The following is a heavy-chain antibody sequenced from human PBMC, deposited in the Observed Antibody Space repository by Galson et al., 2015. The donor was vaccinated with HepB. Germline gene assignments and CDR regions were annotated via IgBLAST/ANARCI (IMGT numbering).Heavy chain of an antibody. CDR1: GFTSDDYT. D-gene: IGHD4-17*01. CDR2: ISWDGGST. J-gene: IGHJ4*02. V-gene: IGHV3-43*01. CDR3: AKDLYGANDY. Sequence: SLRLSCAASGFTSDDYTMHWVRQTPGKGLEWVSLISWDGGSTYYADSVKGRFTISRDNSKNSLYLQMNSLRTEDTALYYCAKDLYGANDYWGQGTLFTVSS.